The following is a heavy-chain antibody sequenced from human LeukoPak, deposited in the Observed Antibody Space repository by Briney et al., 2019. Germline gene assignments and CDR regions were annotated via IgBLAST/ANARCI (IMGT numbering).Heavy chain of an antibody. D-gene: IGHD2-15*01. J-gene: IGHJ4*02. V-gene: IGHV3-15*01. Sequence: PGGSLRLSCAASGFTFSNAWMSWVRQAPGKGLEWVGRIKSKTDGGTTDYAAPVKGRFTISRDNSKNTLYLQMNSLRAEDTAVYYCAKDGARYCSGGSCYSYFDYWGQGALVTVSS. CDR1: GFTFSNAW. CDR2: IKSKTDGGTT. CDR3: AKDGARYCSGGSCYSYFDY.